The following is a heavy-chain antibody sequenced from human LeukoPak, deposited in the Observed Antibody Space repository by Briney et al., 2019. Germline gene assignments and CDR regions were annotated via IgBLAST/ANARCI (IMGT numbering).Heavy chain of an antibody. D-gene: IGHD4-17*01. V-gene: IGHV1-18*01. Sequence: ASVKVSCKASGYTFTSYGISWVRQAPGQGLEWMGLISAYNGNTNYAQKLQGRVTMTTDTSTSTAYMELRSLRSDDTAVYYCARVLGMTTEGYFDYWGQGTLVTVSS. CDR2: ISAYNGNT. CDR1: GYTFTSYG. CDR3: ARVLGMTTEGYFDY. J-gene: IGHJ4*02.